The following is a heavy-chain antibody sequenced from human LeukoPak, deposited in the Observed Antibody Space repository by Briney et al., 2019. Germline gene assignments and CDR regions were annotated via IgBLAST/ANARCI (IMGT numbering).Heavy chain of an antibody. J-gene: IGHJ3*02. CDR3: ARGRKQWLVRDAFDI. CDR1: GYTFTGYC. Sequence: ASVKVSCKGSGYTFTGYCMHWVRQAPGQGLEWMGWINPNSGGTDYAQKFQGRVTMTRDTSISTACMELSRLRSDDTAVYYCARGRKQWLVRDAFDIWGQGTMVTVSS. D-gene: IGHD6-19*01. CDR2: INPNSGGT. V-gene: IGHV1-2*02.